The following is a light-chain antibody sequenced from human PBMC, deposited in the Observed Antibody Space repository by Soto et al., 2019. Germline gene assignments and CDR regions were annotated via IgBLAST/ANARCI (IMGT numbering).Light chain of an antibody. Sequence: QSVLTQPPSVSGAPGQRVTISCTGTSSNIGAYNDVHWYQQLPGTAPKLLIYGNSNRPSGVPDRFSGSKSGTSASLAITGLQAEDEADYYCQSYDSSLSSYVFGTGPKVTVL. CDR3: QSYDSSLSSYV. CDR1: SSNIGAYND. CDR2: GNS. J-gene: IGLJ1*01. V-gene: IGLV1-40*01.